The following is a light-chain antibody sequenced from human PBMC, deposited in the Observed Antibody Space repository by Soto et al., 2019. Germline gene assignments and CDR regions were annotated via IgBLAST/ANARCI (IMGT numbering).Light chain of an antibody. CDR2: DAS. Sequence: EIVLTQSPATLSLSPGERATLSCMASQSVSSYLACYQQKPGQAPRLLVYDASNRATGIPARFRSRGSGTDFTLNISRLEREDFAVYYCEQCSTARTFGGGTKVEIK. CDR1: QSVSSY. J-gene: IGKJ4*01. V-gene: IGKV3-11*01. CDR3: EQCSTART.